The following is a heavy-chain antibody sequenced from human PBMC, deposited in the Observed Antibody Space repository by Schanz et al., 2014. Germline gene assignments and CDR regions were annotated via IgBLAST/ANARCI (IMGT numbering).Heavy chain of an antibody. CDR1: GFTFSDYY. CDR2: INQDGSDK. D-gene: IGHD2-2*01. Sequence: EVQLVESGGGLVKPGGSLRLSCAASGFTFSDYYMTWIRQAPGKGLEWVANINQDGSDKSYVDSVKGRFTISRDNAKNSLYLQMNSLRAEDTAVYYCARGGFYCTSITCQGYYHGMDVWGQGTTVTVSS. CDR3: ARGGFYCTSITCQGYYHGMDV. V-gene: IGHV3-7*03. J-gene: IGHJ6*02.